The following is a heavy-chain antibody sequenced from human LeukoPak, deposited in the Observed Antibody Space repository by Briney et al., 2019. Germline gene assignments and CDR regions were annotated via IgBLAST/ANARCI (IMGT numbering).Heavy chain of an antibody. J-gene: IGHJ6*03. CDR2: IRGGGGSA. D-gene: IGHD5-18*01. V-gene: IGHV3-23*01. CDR1: GFTFGAYA. Sequence: PGGSLRLSCTASGFTFGAYAMMWVRQAPGKGPEWVSAIRGGGGSAFYADSVKGRFTISRDNAKNSLYLQMNSLRAEDTAVYYCARADVDTAMVTGYYYYYMDVWGKGTTVTVSS. CDR3: ARADVDTAMVTGYYYYYMDV.